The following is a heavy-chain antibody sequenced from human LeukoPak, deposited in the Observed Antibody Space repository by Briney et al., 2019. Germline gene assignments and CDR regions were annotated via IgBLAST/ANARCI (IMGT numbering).Heavy chain of an antibody. J-gene: IGHJ3*02. CDR1: GGSFSGYY. CDR2: INHSGSP. CDR3: ARHRRRGGTFHAFDI. V-gene: IGHV4-34*01. Sequence: SETLSLTCAVYGGSFSGYYWSWIRQPPGKGLEWIGEINHSGSPNYNPSLKSRVTISLDTSKNQFSLRLSSVTAADTAVYYCARHRRRGGTFHAFDIWSQGTMVTVSS. D-gene: IGHD3-16*01.